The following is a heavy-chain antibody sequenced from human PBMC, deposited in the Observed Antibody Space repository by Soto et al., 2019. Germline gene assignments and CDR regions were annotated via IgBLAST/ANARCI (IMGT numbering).Heavy chain of an antibody. J-gene: IGHJ6*03. D-gene: IGHD3-3*01. CDR1: GGSFSVYY. Sequence: SETLSLTCAVYGGSFSVYYWSWIRQPPGKGLEWIGEINHSGSTNYNPSLKSRVTISVDTSKNQFSLKLSSVTAADTAVYYCARGLSSDFWSGYSRGNYLDVWGKGTTVT. CDR3: ARGLSSDFWSGYSRGNYLDV. CDR2: INHSGST. V-gene: IGHV4-34*01.